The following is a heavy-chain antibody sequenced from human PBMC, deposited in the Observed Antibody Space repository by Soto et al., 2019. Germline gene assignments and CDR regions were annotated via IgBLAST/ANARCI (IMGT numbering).Heavy chain of an antibody. CDR1: GNTFITSW. Sequence: EVQLVESGGGFVQPGGSLRLSCAASGNTFITSWMHWVRQAPGKRLVWVARIEGDGSRTTYADSVRGRFTISRDNAANTLYLQMNSLRADDAAVYYCARADGDSFFVDWGQGTPVTVS. V-gene: IGHV3-74*01. CDR3: ARADGDSFFVD. D-gene: IGHD4-17*01. J-gene: IGHJ4*02. CDR2: IEGDGSRT.